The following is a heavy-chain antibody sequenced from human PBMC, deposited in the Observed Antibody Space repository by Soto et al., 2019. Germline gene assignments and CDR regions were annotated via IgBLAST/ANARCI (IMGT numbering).Heavy chain of an antibody. Sequence: QGHLVQSGAEVKKPGSSVKVSCKASGDIFDNYAISWVRQAPGQGLEWLGGISPVIGTTHYAQRFQGRLTRTADRSTMTTYMELSGLKSEDTAIYFCARDYSGYDPALNRFDPWGQGTLVTVSS. D-gene: IGHD5-12*01. CDR1: GDIFDNYA. CDR2: ISPVIGTT. J-gene: IGHJ5*02. V-gene: IGHV1-69*06. CDR3: ARDYSGYDPALNRFDP.